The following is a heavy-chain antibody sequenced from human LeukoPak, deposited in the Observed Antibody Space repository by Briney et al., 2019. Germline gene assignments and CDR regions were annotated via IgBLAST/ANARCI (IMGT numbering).Heavy chain of an antibody. D-gene: IGHD2-8*01. CDR1: GFMFSSYW. CDR2: INQDGSER. Sequence: PGGSLRLSCAASGFMFSSYWMTWVRQAPGKGLEWAANINQDGSERYHVDSVKGRFTISRDNAKNSLYLRMNSLRAEDTAVYYCARVYCTNGVCHLDYWGQGTLVTVSS. CDR3: ARVYCTNGVCHLDY. J-gene: IGHJ4*02. V-gene: IGHV3-7*01.